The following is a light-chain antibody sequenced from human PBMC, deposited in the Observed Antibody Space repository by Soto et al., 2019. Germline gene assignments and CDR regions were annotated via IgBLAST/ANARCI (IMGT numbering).Light chain of an antibody. Sequence: QSALTQPASVSGSPGQSITISCTGTSSDVGGYNYVSWYQQHPGKAPKLMIYDVSNRPSGVSNRFSGSKSGNTASLTISGXQXEXXXXYYCSSYTSSSTRVFGGGTQLTVL. J-gene: IGLJ2*01. CDR2: DVS. CDR3: SSYTSSSTRV. V-gene: IGLV2-14*01. CDR1: SSDVGGYNY.